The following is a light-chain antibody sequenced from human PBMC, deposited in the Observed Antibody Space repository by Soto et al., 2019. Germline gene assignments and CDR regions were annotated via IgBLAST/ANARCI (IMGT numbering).Light chain of an antibody. CDR2: EDN. Sequence: NFMLTQPHSVSESPGKTVTISCTRSSGSIASNSVQWYQQRPGSAPTTVIYEDNQRPSGVPDRFSGSIDSSSNSASLTISRLKTEDEADYCCQSYNSSTVVFGGGTKLTVL. CDR3: QSYNSSTVV. CDR1: SGSIASNS. J-gene: IGLJ2*01. V-gene: IGLV6-57*03.